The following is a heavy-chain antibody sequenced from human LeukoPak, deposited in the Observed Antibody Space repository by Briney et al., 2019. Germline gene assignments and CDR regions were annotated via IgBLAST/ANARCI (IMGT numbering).Heavy chain of an antibody. J-gene: IGHJ1*01. CDR2: IYPGDSDT. CDR1: GFSFTTYW. CDR3: ARHEATHRYFQY. V-gene: IGHV5-51*01. Sequence: GESLKISCKGSGFSFTTYWIGWVRQMPGKGLEWMGIIYPGDSDTRYSPSFQGQVTISADKSISTAYLQWSSLKASDTATYYCARHEATHRYFQYWGQGTLVTVSS. D-gene: IGHD5-12*01.